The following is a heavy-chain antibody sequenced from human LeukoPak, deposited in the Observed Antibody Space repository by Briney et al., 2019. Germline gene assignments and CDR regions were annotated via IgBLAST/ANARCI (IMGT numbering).Heavy chain of an antibody. V-gene: IGHV4-30-4*08. Sequence: SQTLSLTCTVSSGSISSGEYHWSWIRQPPGKGLEWIGYIYYSGSTYYNPSLKSRVTISVDTSKNQFSLKLSSVTASDTAVYYCARDPLTIRGSYFDLWGRGTLVTVSS. J-gene: IGHJ2*01. CDR3: ARDPLTIRGSYFDL. CDR1: SGSISSGEYH. D-gene: IGHD3-3*02. CDR2: IYYSGST.